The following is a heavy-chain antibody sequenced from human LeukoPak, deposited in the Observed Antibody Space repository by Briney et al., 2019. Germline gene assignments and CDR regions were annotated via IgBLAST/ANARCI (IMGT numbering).Heavy chain of an antibody. CDR3: ARGRGYCTNGVCLILKRRYYFDY. D-gene: IGHD2-8*01. CDR2: INHSGST. CDR1: GGSFSGYY. V-gene: IGHV4-34*01. Sequence: SETLSLTCAVYGGSFSGYYWSWIRQPPGKGLEWIGEINHSGSTNYNPSLKSRVTISVDTSKNQFSLKLSSVTAADTAVYYCARGRGYCTNGVCLILKRRYYFDYWGQGTLVTVSS. J-gene: IGHJ4*02.